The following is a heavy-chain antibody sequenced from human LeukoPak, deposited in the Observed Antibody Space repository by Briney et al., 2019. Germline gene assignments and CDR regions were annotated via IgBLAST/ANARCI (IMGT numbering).Heavy chain of an antibody. CDR1: GGTFSSYA. Sequence: SVKVSCKASGGTFSSYAISWVRQAPGQGLEWMGRIIPILGIANYAQKFQGRVTITADKSTSTAYMELSSLRSEDTAVYYCARDGRIQLEGIYYGMDVWGQGTTVTVSS. D-gene: IGHD5-18*01. J-gene: IGHJ6*02. CDR2: IIPILGIA. CDR3: ARDGRIQLEGIYYGMDV. V-gene: IGHV1-69*04.